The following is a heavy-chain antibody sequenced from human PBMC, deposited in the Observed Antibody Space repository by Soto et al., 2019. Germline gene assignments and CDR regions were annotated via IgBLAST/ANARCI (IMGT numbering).Heavy chain of an antibody. D-gene: IGHD5-12*01. Sequence: QVQLVESGGGLVQPGGSLRLSCAASGFSFSDYYMSWIRQTPGKGLEWVSYISSSAGAIYHADSVRGRFTISRDNAKNSLYLEMNSLRAEDTAVYYCARHLRVYSGYVARGYYYYYYMDVWGKGTTVTVSS. V-gene: IGHV3-11*01. CDR3: ARHLRVYSGYVARGYYYYYYMDV. J-gene: IGHJ6*03. CDR1: GFSFSDYY. CDR2: ISSSAGAI.